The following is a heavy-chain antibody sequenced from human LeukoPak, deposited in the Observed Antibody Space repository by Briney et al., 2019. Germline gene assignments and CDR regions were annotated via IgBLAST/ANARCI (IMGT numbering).Heavy chain of an antibody. Sequence: SETLSLTCAVYGGSFSGYYWSWIRQPPGKGLEWIGEINHSGSTNYNPSLKSRVTISVDTSKNQFSLKLSSVTAADTAVYYCARATTDDYGDYVTDYWGQGTLVTVSS. CDR1: GGSFSGYY. D-gene: IGHD4-17*01. V-gene: IGHV4-34*01. J-gene: IGHJ4*02. CDR3: ARATTDDYGDYVTDY. CDR2: INHSGST.